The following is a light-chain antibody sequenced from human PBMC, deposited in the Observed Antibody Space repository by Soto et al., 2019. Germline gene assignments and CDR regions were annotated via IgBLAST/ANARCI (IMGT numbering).Light chain of an antibody. Sequence: ESVLTQSPGTLSLSPGERATLSCRASQIVNNGNLAWYQQKPGQAPRLLIYAASSRATNIPDRFTGSGSGTDFTLTISRLEPEDFAVYYCQQYGSSPPYTFGQGTKLEIK. CDR1: QIVNNGN. J-gene: IGKJ2*01. CDR2: AAS. CDR3: QQYGSSPPYT. V-gene: IGKV3-20*01.